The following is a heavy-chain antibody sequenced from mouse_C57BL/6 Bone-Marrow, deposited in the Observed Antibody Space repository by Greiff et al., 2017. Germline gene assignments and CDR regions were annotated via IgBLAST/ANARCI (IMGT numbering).Heavy chain of an antibody. CDR1: GYTFTSYW. D-gene: IGHD1-1*01. V-gene: IGHV1-72*01. J-gene: IGHJ4*01. CDR2: IDPNSGGT. CDR3: ARIDYYGSSYAMDY. Sequence: QVQLQQSGAELVKPGASVKLSCKASGYTFTSYWMHWVKQRPGRGLEWIGRIDPNSGGTKYNEEFKSRATLTVDKPSSTAYMQLSNLTSEDSAVYYSARIDYYGSSYAMDYWGQGTSVTVNS.